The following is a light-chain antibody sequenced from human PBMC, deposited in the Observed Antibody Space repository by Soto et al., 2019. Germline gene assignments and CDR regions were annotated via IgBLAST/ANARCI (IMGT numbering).Light chain of an antibody. Sequence: EIVLTQSPGTLSLSPGERATLSCRASQSVSSSYLTWFQLKPGQAPRLLIYGASTRATGIPDRFSGSGSGTFFTLTISRLEPEDFAVYYCQRYGRSPPITFGQGTRLEIK. J-gene: IGKJ5*01. CDR1: QSVSSSY. V-gene: IGKV3-20*01. CDR2: GAS. CDR3: QRYGRSPPIT.